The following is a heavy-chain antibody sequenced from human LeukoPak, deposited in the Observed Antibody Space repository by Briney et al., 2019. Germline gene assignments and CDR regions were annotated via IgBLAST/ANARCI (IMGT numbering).Heavy chain of an antibody. Sequence: GGSLRLSCVASGFTLSSCNMKWVRQAPGKRLEWVSSISWRNIDIEYADSVKGRFTISRDNDKKSLYLQMNSLRVEDTAVYYRARVYSSTWYSGYLHMDVWGKGTTVTVSS. CDR2: ISWRNIDI. D-gene: IGHD6-13*01. V-gene: IGHV3-21*01. CDR3: ARVYSSTWYSGYLHMDV. CDR1: GFTLSSCN. J-gene: IGHJ6*03.